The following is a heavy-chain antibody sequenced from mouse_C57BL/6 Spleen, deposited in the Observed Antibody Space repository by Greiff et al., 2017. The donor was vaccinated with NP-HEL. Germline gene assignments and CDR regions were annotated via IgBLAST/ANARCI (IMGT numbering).Heavy chain of an antibody. D-gene: IGHD1-1*02. Sequence: DVKLQESGPGLVKPSQSLSLTCSVTGYSITSGYYWNWIRQFPGNKLEWMGYISYDGSNNYNPSLKNRISITRDTSKNQFFLKLNSVTTEDTATYYCATMAPGFAYWGQGTLVTVSA. V-gene: IGHV3-6*01. CDR3: ATMAPGFAY. J-gene: IGHJ3*01. CDR1: GYSITSGYY. CDR2: ISYDGSN.